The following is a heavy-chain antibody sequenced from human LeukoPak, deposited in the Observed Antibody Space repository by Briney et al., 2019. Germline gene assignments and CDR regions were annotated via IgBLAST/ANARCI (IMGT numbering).Heavy chain of an antibody. CDR2: INPNSGGT. Sequence: ASVKVSCKASGYTFTGYYMHWVRQAPGQGLEWMGWINPNSGGTNYAQKFQGRVTMTRDTSISTAYMELSRLRSDDTAVYYCARYPRTRVWDRLSNWFDPWGQGTLVTVSS. V-gene: IGHV1-2*02. J-gene: IGHJ5*02. CDR1: GYTFTGYY. CDR3: ARYPRTRVWDRLSNWFDP. D-gene: IGHD1-1*01.